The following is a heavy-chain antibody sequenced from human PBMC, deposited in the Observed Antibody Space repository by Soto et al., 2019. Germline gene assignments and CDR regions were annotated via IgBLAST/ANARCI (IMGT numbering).Heavy chain of an antibody. CDR1: GGSISSGEYY. CDR2: IYYSGIT. D-gene: IGHD1-20*01. CDR3: ARYKSNYYYGMDV. V-gene: IGHV4-61*08. Sequence: SETLSLTCTVSGGSISSGEYYWSWIRQPPGKGLEWIGYIYYSGITNYNPSLKSRVTISVDTSKNQFSLKLSSVTAADTAVYYCARYKSNYYYGMDVWGQGTTVTVSS. J-gene: IGHJ6*02.